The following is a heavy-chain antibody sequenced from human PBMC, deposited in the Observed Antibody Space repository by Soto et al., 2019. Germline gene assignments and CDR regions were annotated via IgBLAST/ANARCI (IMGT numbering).Heavy chain of an antibody. CDR2: ISSSSSYI. D-gene: IGHD1-7*01. Sequence: EVQLVESGGGLVKPGGSLRLSCAASGFTFSSYSMNWVRQAPGKGLEWVSSISSSSSYIYYADSVKGRFTISRDNAKNSLYLQMNSLRADDTAVYYCAREGYIWNYKGDYWGQGTLVTVSS. J-gene: IGHJ4*02. CDR1: GFTFSSYS. CDR3: AREGYIWNYKGDY. V-gene: IGHV3-21*01.